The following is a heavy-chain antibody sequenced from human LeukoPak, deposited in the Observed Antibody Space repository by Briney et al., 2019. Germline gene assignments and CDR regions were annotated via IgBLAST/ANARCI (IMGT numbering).Heavy chain of an antibody. V-gene: IGHV4-59*01. D-gene: IGHD6-19*01. CDR3: ARVGPFSSGAFYFDY. CDR2: IYYSGSP. CDR1: GGSISSYY. J-gene: IGHJ4*02. Sequence: SETLSLTCTVSGGSISSYYWSWIRQPPGKGLEWIGYIYYSGSPNYNPSLKSRVTISVDTSKNQFSLKLSSVTAADTAVYYCARVGPFSSGAFYFDYWGQGTLVTVSS.